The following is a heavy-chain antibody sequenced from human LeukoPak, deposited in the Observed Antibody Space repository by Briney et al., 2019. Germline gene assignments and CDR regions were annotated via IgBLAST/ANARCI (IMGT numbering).Heavy chain of an antibody. D-gene: IGHD2-15*01. V-gene: IGHV3-23*01. CDR3: AKEIVVVVAAIDYYFDY. Sequence: GGSLRLSCAASGFTFSSYAISWVRQAPGKGLEWVSAISGSGGSTYYADSVKGRFTISRDNSKNTLYLQMNSLRAEDTAVYYCAKEIVVVVAAIDYYFDYWGQGTLVTVSS. J-gene: IGHJ4*02. CDR2: ISGSGGST. CDR1: GFTFSSYA.